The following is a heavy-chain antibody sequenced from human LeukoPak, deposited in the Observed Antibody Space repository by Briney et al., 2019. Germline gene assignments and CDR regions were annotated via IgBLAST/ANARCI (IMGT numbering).Heavy chain of an antibody. CDR3: ATQLRWEFHVGDY. V-gene: IGHV3-15*05. D-gene: IGHD1-26*01. J-gene: IGHJ4*02. Sequence: GGSLRLSCAASGFTFSNAWMGWVRQAPGKGLEWVGRIKTRTDGGTAGYAAPVKGRFTISRDDSKNTLYLQMDSLTTDDTAVYYCATQLRWEFHVGDYWGQGTLVTVSS. CDR2: IKTRTDGGTA. CDR1: GFTFSNAW.